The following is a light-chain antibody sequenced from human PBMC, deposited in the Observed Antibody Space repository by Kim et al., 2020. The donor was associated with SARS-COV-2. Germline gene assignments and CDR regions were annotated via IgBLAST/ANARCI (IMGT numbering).Light chain of an antibody. CDR3: VLYMVGDSWV. CDR2: STN. J-gene: IGLJ3*02. V-gene: IGLV8-61*01. CDR1: SGSVSPNNY. Sequence: QTVVTQEPSLSLSPGEAVTLTCGLNSGSVSPNNYPSWFQQIPGKTPRTLISSTNTRSSGVPDHFSGSILVSKAALTITRAKADDESHYYCVLYMVGDSWVIGRGTKLTVL.